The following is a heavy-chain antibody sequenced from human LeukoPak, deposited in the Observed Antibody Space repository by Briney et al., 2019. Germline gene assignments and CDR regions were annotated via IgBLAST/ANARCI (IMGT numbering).Heavy chain of an antibody. CDR3: VEVRTASVTLRAFDI. CDR2: ISTNGGST. Sequence: GGSLRLSCSASGFSFSSYVMYWVRQAPGKGLEYVSGISTNGGSTYYADSLKGRFTISRDNSKNTLYLQMSSLRADDTAVYYCVEVRTASVTLRAFDIWGQGTMVTVSS. J-gene: IGHJ3*02. V-gene: IGHV3-64D*09. CDR1: GFSFSSYV. D-gene: IGHD5-18*01.